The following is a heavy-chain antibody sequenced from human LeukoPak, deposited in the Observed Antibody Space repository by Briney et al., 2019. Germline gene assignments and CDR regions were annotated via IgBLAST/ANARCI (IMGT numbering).Heavy chain of an antibody. D-gene: IGHD3-16*01. V-gene: IGHV4-59*01. J-gene: IGHJ6*03. Sequence: SETLSLTCTVSGGSISSYYWSWIRQPPGKGLEWIGYIYYSGSTNYNPSLKSRVTISVDTSKNQFSLKLTSVTAADTAVYYCARESSQKGAHYMDVWGKGTTVTISS. CDR3: ARESSQKGAHYMDV. CDR1: GGSISSYY. CDR2: IYYSGST.